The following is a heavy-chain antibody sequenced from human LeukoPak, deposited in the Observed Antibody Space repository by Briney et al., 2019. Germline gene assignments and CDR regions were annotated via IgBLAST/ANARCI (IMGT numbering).Heavy chain of an antibody. J-gene: IGHJ4*02. CDR1: RFTFSSYA. CDR3: AKGRLPTDY. V-gene: IGHV3-23*01. Sequence: SGGSLRLSCAASRFTFSSYAMSWVRQAPGKGLEWVSAISGSGGSTYYADSVKGRFTISRDNSKNTLYLQMNSLRAEVTAVYYCAKGRLPTDYWGQGTLVTVSS. CDR2: ISGSGGST.